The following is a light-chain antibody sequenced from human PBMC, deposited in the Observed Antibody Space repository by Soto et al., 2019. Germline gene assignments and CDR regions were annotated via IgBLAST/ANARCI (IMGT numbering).Light chain of an antibody. CDR3: QQYGSSYT. J-gene: IGKJ2*01. CDR1: QSVSSSY. Sequence: EIVLTQSPGTLSLSPGERATLSCRASQSVSSSYLAWYQQKPGQAPRLLIYGASSRATGIPDRFSGSGSGTDFTLTISSLEAEDFAVYYCQQYGSSYTFGQGTKLEIK. V-gene: IGKV3-20*01. CDR2: GAS.